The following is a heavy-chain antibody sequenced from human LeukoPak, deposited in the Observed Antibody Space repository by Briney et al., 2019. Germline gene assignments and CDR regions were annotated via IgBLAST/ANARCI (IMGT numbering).Heavy chain of an antibody. V-gene: IGHV4-38-2*02. Sequence: SETLSLTCSVSGYSIRSGYYWGWIRQPPGKGLEWIGSIYQSGNTYYNESLKSRVTISVDTSKNQISLKLSSVTAADTAVYYCASTLKWLAFDYWGQGSLVTVSS. D-gene: IGHD6-19*01. CDR1: GYSIRSGYY. CDR2: IYQSGNT. CDR3: ASTLKWLAFDY. J-gene: IGHJ4*02.